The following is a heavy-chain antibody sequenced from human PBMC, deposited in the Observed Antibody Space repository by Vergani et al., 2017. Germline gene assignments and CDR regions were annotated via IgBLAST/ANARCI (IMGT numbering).Heavy chain of an antibody. D-gene: IGHD2-2*01. Sequence: QVQLVQSGAEVKKPGSSVKVSCKASGGTFSSYAISWVRQAPGPGLEWMGGIIPIFGTANYAQKFQGRVTITADESTSTAYMELSSLRSEDTAVYYCARGRNIVVVPAAIWAEYFQHWGQGTLVTVSS. CDR1: GGTFSSYA. J-gene: IGHJ1*01. CDR3: ARGRNIVVVPAAIWAEYFQH. CDR2: IIPIFGTA. V-gene: IGHV1-69*01.